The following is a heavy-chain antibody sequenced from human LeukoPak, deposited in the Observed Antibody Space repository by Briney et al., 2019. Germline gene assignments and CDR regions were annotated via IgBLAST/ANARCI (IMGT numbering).Heavy chain of an antibody. J-gene: IGHJ3*02. V-gene: IGHV4-39*01. Sequence: SETLSLTCTVSGGSISRSSYYWGWIRQPPGKGLEWIGSMYYSGSTYYNPSLKSRVTISVDTSKNQFSLKLSSVTAADTAVYYCARVQCSGGRCNDAFDIWGQGTMVTVSS. D-gene: IGHD2-15*01. CDR3: ARVQCSGGRCNDAFDI. CDR1: GGSISRSSYY. CDR2: MYYSGST.